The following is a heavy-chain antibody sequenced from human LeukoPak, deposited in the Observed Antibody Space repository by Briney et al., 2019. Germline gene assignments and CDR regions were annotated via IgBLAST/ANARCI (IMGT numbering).Heavy chain of an antibody. Sequence: PGGSLRLSCAASGFTFSSYGMSWVRQAPGKGLEWVSAISGSGGSTYYADSVKGRFTISRDNSKNTLYLQMNSLRAEDTAVYYCAKGMWFGEFTTAYDYWGQGTLVTLSS. CDR1: GFTFSSYG. CDR2: ISGSGGST. CDR3: AKGMWFGEFTTAYDY. V-gene: IGHV3-23*01. D-gene: IGHD3-10*01. J-gene: IGHJ4*02.